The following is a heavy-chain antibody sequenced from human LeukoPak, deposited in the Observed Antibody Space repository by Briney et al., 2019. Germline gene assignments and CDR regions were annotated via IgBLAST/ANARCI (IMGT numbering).Heavy chain of an antibody. CDR2: IKKDGSEK. J-gene: IGHJ4*02. CDR1: GFTFSDYW. V-gene: IGHV3-7*03. D-gene: IGHD3-10*01. CDR3: TTGYYYGSGGANY. Sequence: GGSLRLSCAASGFTFSDYWMSWVRQAPGKGLEGVANIKKDGSEKHYVDSVKGRFTISRDNAKNSLYLQMSSLRAEDTAVYYCTTGYYYGSGGANYWGQGTLVTVSS.